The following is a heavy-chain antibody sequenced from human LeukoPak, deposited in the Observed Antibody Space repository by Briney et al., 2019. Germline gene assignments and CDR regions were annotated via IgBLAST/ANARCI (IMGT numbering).Heavy chain of an antibody. CDR3: AMVERIVVVYYYGMDG. CDR2: IRSDGSNK. V-gene: IGHV3-30*02. Sequence: PGGSLRLSCAASRFTFSSYGMHWVRQAPGKGLEWVAFIRSDGSNKDYADSVKGRFTISRDNSKNTLYLQMNSLRVEDTAVYYCAMVERIVVVYYYGMDGWGQGTTVTVSS. J-gene: IGHJ6*02. D-gene: IGHD2-15*01. CDR1: RFTFSSYG.